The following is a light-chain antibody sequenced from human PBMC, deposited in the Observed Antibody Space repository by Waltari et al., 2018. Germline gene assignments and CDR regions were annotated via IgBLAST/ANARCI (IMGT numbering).Light chain of an antibody. V-gene: IGKV3-20*01. Sequence: EILLTQSPGTLSLSSGERATLSSRASQIISRALAWYQQKPGHAPMLLIYDVSTRASGIPDRFSGSGSGTDFSLTISRLEPEDFAVYYCRHYVRLPVTFGQGTKLEFK. CDR2: DVS. CDR3: RHYVRLPVT. CDR1: QIISRA. J-gene: IGKJ1*01.